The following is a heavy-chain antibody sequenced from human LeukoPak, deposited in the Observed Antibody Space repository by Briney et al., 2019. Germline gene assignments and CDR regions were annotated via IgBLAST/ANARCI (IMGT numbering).Heavy chain of an antibody. CDR2: IYYNGIT. Sequence: SETLSLTCTVSGGSISSYYWSWIRQPPGEGLEWIGYIYYNGITNYNPSLTSRVTISVDTSKNQFSLKLSSVTAADTAVYYCAGGTTVTTMVYWGQGTLVTVSS. J-gene: IGHJ4*02. CDR3: AGGTTVTTMVY. V-gene: IGHV4-59*12. D-gene: IGHD1-1*01. CDR1: GGSISSYY.